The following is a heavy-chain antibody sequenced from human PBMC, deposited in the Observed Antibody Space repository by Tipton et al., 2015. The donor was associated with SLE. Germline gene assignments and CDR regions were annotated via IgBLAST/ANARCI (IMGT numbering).Heavy chain of an antibody. J-gene: IGHJ4*02. CDR3: ARSSWGPDY. V-gene: IGHV3-7*01. CDR1: GFSLRSSE. D-gene: IGHD6-13*01. CDR2: IKEDGSEK. Sequence: SLRLSCTLSGFSLRSSEMIWVRQAPGKGLEWVAIIKEDGSEKHYVDSVRGRFTISRDNAKNSLYLQMNSLRAEDTAVYYCARSSWGPDYWGQGTLVPVSS.